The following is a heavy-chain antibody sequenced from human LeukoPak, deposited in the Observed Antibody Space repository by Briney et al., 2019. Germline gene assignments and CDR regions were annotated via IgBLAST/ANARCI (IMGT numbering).Heavy chain of an antibody. CDR3: ARRYYYDSSGSQSSPIDY. CDR1: GGSFSGYY. V-gene: IGHV4-34*01. D-gene: IGHD3-22*01. Sequence: SETLSLTCAVYGGSFSGYYWGWIRQPPGKGLEWIGEINHSRSTNYNPSLKSRVTISVDTSKNQFSLKLSSVTAADTAVYYCARRYYYDSSGSQSSPIDYWGQGTLVTVSS. J-gene: IGHJ4*02. CDR2: INHSRST.